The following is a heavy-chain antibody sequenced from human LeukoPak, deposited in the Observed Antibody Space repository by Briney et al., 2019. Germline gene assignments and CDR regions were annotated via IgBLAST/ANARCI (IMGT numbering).Heavy chain of an antibody. V-gene: IGHV5-10-1*01. CDR1: GYSFTSYW. J-gene: IGHJ4*02. CDR3: ASRLGYCSGGSCYDY. D-gene: IGHD2-15*01. CDR2: IDPSDSYT. Sequence: GESLKISCKGSGYSFTSYWISWVRQLPAKGLEWMGRIDPSDSYTNYSPSFQGHVTISADKSISTAYLQWSSLKASDTAMYYCASRLGYCSGGSCYDYWGQGTLVTVSS.